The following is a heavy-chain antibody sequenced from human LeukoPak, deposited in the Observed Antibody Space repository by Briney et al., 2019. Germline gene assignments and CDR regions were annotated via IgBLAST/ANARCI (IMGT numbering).Heavy chain of an antibody. CDR1: GGSISSSSYY. Sequence: SETLSLTCTVSGGSISSSSYYWGWIRQPPGKGLEWIGSIYYSGGTYYNPSLKSRVTISVDTSKNQFSLKLSSVTAADTAVYYCAIRPKSHYYYGMDVWGQGTTVTVSS. CDR2: IYYSGGT. CDR3: AIRPKSHYYYGMDV. D-gene: IGHD3-10*01. J-gene: IGHJ6*02. V-gene: IGHV4-39*01.